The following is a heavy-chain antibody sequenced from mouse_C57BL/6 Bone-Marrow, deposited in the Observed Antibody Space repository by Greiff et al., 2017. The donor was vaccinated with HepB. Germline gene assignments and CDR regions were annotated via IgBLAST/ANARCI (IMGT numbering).Heavy chain of an antibody. D-gene: IGHD1-1*01. CDR3: ARLHYYYGSSYWYFDV. J-gene: IGHJ1*03. Sequence: EVHLVESGGGLVQPGGSLKLSCAASGFTFSDYYMYWVRQTPEKRLEWVAYISNGGGSTYYPDTVKGRFTISRDNAKNTLYLQMSRLKSEDTAMYYCARLHYYYGSSYWYFDVWGTGTTVTVSS. CDR2: ISNGGGST. CDR1: GFTFSDYY. V-gene: IGHV5-12*01.